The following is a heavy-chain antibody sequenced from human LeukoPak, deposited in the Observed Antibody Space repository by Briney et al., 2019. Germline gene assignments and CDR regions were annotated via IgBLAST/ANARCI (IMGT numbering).Heavy chain of an antibody. CDR3: AKARATYLYDTSGYSALDY. CDR2: IWYDGSNK. J-gene: IGHJ4*02. D-gene: IGHD3-22*01. CDR1: GFTFSSYG. Sequence: GRSLRLSCAASGFTFSSYGMHWVRQAPGKGLEWVAVIWYDGSNKYYADSVKGRFTISRDNSKNTLYLQMNSLRAEDTAVYYCAKARATYLYDTSGYSALDYWGQGTLVTVSS. V-gene: IGHV3-33*06.